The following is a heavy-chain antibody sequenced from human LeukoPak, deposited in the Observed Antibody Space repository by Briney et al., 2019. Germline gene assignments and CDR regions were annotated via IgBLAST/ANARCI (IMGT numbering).Heavy chain of an antibody. D-gene: IGHD2-21*02. J-gene: IGHJ4*02. CDR3: ARMPRGIVVVTLYYFDY. CDR1: GGSLNSGAYY. CDR2: ISYSGST. V-gene: IGHV4-31*03. Sequence: SETLSLTCSVFGGSLNSGAYYWSWVRQHPGKGLEWIGYISYSGSTYYNPSLKSRVSISGDTSKNQFSLTVSSVTAADTAAYYCARMPRGIVVVTLYYFDYWGQGTLVTVSS.